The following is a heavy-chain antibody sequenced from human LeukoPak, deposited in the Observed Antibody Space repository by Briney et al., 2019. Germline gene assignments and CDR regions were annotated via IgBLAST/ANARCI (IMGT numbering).Heavy chain of an antibody. D-gene: IGHD5-12*01. Sequence: ASVKASCKASGYTFTSYGISWVRQAPGQGLEWMGWISAYNGSTNYAQKLQGRVTMTTDTSTSTAYMELRSLRSDDTAVYYCARASGYDPYFDYWGQGTLVTVSS. CDR3: ARASGYDPYFDY. V-gene: IGHV1-18*04. J-gene: IGHJ4*02. CDR2: ISAYNGST. CDR1: GYTFTSYG.